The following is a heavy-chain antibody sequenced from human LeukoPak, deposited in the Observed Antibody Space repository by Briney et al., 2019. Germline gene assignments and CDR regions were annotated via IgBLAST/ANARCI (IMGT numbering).Heavy chain of an antibody. CDR3: ARGPGYYYDSSGPEDY. J-gene: IGHJ4*02. V-gene: IGHV1-8*01. D-gene: IGHD3-22*01. Sequence: ASVKVSCKASGYTFTSYDINWVRQATGQGLEWMGWMNPNSGNTGYAQKFQGRVTMTRNTSISTAYMELSSLRSEDTAVYYCARGPGYYYDSSGPEDYWGQGTLVTVSS. CDR2: MNPNSGNT. CDR1: GYTFTSYD.